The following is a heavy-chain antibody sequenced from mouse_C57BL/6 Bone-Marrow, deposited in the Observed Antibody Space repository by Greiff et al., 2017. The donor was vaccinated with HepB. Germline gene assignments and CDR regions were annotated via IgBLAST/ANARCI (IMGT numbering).Heavy chain of an antibody. J-gene: IGHJ2*01. CDR3: ARKGRCDYSFDY. Sequence: QVQLQQSGAELARPGASVKMSCKASGYTFTSYTMHWVKQRPGQGLEWIGYINPSSGYTKYNQKFKDKATLTADKSSSTAYMQLSSLTSEASAVYYCARKGRCDYSFDYWGQGTTLTVSS. CDR2: INPSSGYT. CDR1: GYTFTSYT. D-gene: IGHD2-4*01. V-gene: IGHV1-4*01.